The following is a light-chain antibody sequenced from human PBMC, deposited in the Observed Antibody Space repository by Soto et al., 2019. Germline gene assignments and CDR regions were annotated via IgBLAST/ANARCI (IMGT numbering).Light chain of an antibody. CDR3: QQLNSYPRT. CDR1: QGISSY. CDR2: AAS. J-gene: IGKJ1*01. Sequence: DIQLTQSPSFLSASVGDRVTITCRASQGISSYLAWYQQKPGKAPNLLIYAASTLQSGVPSRFSGSGSGTEFTLTISSLQPEDFSTYYCQQLNSYPRTFGQGTKVETK. V-gene: IGKV1-9*01.